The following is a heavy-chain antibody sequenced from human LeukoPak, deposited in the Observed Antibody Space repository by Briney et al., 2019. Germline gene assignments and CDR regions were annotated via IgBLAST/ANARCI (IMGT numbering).Heavy chain of an antibody. CDR2: IYYSGST. D-gene: IGHD3-22*01. J-gene: IGHJ4*02. CDR1: GGSVSSYY. CDR3: ARAPGGGYYSYYFDY. V-gene: IGHV4-59*02. Sequence: SETLSLTCTVSGGSVSSYYWSWIRQPPGKGLEWIGYIYYSGSTNYNPSLKSRVTISLDTSKNQFSLKLSSVTAADTAVYYCARAPGGGYYSYYFDYWGQGTLATVSS.